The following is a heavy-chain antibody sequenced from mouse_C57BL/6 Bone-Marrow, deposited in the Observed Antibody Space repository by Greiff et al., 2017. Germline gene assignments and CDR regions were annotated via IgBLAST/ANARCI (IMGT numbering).Heavy chain of an antibody. CDR2: INPNNGGT. CDR3: AIYYYGSSYPFAY. J-gene: IGHJ3*01. D-gene: IGHD1-1*01. V-gene: IGHV1-26*01. CDR1: GYTFTDYY. Sequence: EVQLQQSGPELVKPGASVKISCKASGYTFTDYYMNWVKQSHGKSLEWIGDINPNNGGTSYNQKFKGKATLTVDKSSSTAYMELSSLTSEDSAVYYCAIYYYGSSYPFAYWGQGTLVTVSA.